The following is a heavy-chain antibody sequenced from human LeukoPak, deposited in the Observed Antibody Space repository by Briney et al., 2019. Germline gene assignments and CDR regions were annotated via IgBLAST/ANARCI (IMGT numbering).Heavy chain of an antibody. Sequence: PSETLSLTCAVSGGSISSSNWWSWVRQPPGKGLEWIGEIYHSGSTNYNPSLKSRVTISVDKSKNQFSLKLSSVTAADTAVYYCARTTTIAAAGWGYWGQGTLVTVSS. CDR2: IYHSGST. D-gene: IGHD6-13*01. J-gene: IGHJ4*02. CDR1: GGSISSSNW. V-gene: IGHV4-4*02. CDR3: ARTTTIAAAGWGY.